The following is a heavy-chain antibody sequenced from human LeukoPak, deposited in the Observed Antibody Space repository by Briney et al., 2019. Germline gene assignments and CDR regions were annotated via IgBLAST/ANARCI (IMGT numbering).Heavy chain of an antibody. D-gene: IGHD1-26*01. J-gene: IGHJ4*02. CDR1: GYTFTGYY. CDR3: ARLPGDSGSYFYPFDY. CDR2: INPNSGGT. V-gene: IGHV1-2*02. Sequence: GASVKVSCKASGYTFTGYYMHWVRQAPGQGLEWMGWINPNSGGTNYAQKFQGRVTMTRDTSISTAYMELSRLRSDDTAVYYCARLPGDSGSYFYPFDYWGQGTLVTVSS.